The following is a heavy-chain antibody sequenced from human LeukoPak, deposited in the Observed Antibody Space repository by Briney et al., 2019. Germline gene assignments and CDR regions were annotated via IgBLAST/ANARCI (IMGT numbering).Heavy chain of an antibody. Sequence: RASVKVSCKASGYTLTGYYMHWVRQAPGQGLEWMGWINPNSGGTNFAQRFQDRVTMTRDMSISTAYMELSRLRSDDTAIYYCTRGYYDSSDFEYFHHWGQGTLVTVSS. CDR1: GYTLTGYY. D-gene: IGHD3-22*01. CDR3: TRGYYDSSDFEYFHH. V-gene: IGHV1-2*02. CDR2: INPNSGGT. J-gene: IGHJ1*01.